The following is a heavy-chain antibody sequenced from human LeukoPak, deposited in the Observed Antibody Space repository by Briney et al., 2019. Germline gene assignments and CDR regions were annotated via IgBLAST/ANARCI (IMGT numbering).Heavy chain of an antibody. CDR2: ISYDGSNK. J-gene: IGHJ4*02. V-gene: IGHV3-30*18. CDR3: AKEVAAASGGIY. CDR1: GFTFSSYG. Sequence: EGSLRLSCAASGFTFSSYGMHWVRQAPGKGLEWVAVISYDGSNKYYADSVKGRFTISRDNSKNTLYLQMNSLRAEDTAVYYCAKEVAAASGGIYWGQGTLVTVSS. D-gene: IGHD6-13*01.